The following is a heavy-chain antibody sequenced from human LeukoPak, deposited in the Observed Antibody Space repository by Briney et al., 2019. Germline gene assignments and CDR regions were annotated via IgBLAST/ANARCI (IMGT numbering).Heavy chain of an antibody. CDR3: TGDSGTYNWLDH. CDR2: IYKKDNYYVS. Sequence: GGSLRLSCAASGFTFSGFAIHWVRQSWEKGLEWVAYIYKKDNYYVSTSAATGTGTFTSSRDDSKNTAYLHTDSLENEGMSQRYCTGDSGTYNWLDHWGQGTLVTVYS. V-gene: IGHV3-73*01. CDR1: GFTFSGFA. J-gene: IGHJ5*02. D-gene: IGHD1-26*01.